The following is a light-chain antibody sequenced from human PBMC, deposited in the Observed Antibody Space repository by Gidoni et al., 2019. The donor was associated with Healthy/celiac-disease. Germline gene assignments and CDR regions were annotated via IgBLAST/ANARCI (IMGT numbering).Light chain of an antibody. CDR1: NIGSKS. V-gene: IGLV3-21*04. CDR2: YDS. J-gene: IGLJ2*01. Sequence: APGKTARITCGGNNIGSKSVHWYQQKPGQAPVLVIYYDSDRPSGIPERFSGSNSGNTATLTIRRVEAGDEADYYCQVWDSSSDHAYVVFGGGTKLTVL. CDR3: QVWDSSSDHAYVV.